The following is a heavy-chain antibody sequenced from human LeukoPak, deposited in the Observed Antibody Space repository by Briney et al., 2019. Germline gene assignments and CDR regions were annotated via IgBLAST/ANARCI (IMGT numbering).Heavy chain of an antibody. D-gene: IGHD3-16*02. CDR1: GFTFSSYA. Sequence: GGSLRLSCSASGFTFSSYAMHWVRQAPGKGLEYVSAIISNGGSTYYADSVKGRFTISRDNSKNTLYLQMSSLRAEDTAVYYCVKDLVKDTYWGQGTLVTVSS. J-gene: IGHJ4*02. CDR2: IISNGGST. CDR3: VKDLVKDTY. V-gene: IGHV3-64D*09.